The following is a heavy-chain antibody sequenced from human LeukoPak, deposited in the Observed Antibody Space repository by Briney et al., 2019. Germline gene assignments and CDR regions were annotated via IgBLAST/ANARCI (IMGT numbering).Heavy chain of an antibody. CDR1: GFTFSSYW. J-gene: IGHJ4*02. Sequence: PGGSLRLSCAASGFTFSSYWMSWVRQAPGKELEWVANIKQDGSEKYYVDSVKGRFTISRDNSKNTLYLQMNSLRAEDTAVYYCAKDHRAAYYYDSSGSYYFDYWGQGTLVTVSS. V-gene: IGHV3-7*03. CDR3: AKDHRAAYYYDSSGSYYFDY. CDR2: IKQDGSEK. D-gene: IGHD3-22*01.